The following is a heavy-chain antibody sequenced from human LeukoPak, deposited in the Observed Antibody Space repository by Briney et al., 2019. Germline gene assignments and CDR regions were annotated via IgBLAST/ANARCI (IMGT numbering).Heavy chain of an antibody. CDR3: AKYRGFGDSYDS. Sequence: GGSLRLSCAASGFPFTSHAMSWVRQAPGKGLEWVSSIGGNGGNIYYADSVTGRFTISRDNSKNTLYLQMNSLRVEDTAVYYCAKYRGFGDSYDSWGQGTLVTVSS. V-gene: IGHV3-23*01. D-gene: IGHD3-10*01. J-gene: IGHJ4*02. CDR2: IGGNGGNI. CDR1: GFPFTSHA.